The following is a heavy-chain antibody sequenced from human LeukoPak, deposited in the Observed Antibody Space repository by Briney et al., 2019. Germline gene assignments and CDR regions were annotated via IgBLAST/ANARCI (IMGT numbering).Heavy chain of an antibody. D-gene: IGHD3-10*01. CDR3: AKDLCYYGSGSYHPFDY. CDR1: GFTFSNYG. J-gene: IGHJ4*02. CDR2: IRYDGSNK. Sequence: GGSLRLSCAASGFTFSNYGMHWVRQAPGKGLEWVAFIRYDGSNKYYADSVKGRFTISRDNSKNTLYLQMNSLRAEDTAVYYCAKDLCYYGSGSYHPFDYWGQGTLVTVSS. V-gene: IGHV3-30*02.